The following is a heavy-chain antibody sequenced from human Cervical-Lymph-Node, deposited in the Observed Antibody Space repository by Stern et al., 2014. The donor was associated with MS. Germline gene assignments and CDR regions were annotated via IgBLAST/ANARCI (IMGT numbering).Heavy chain of an antibody. CDR2: FTPLFGTA. CDR3: AASVGTRPTYFYYYGMDV. Sequence: QVQLLQPGAEIKKAGSSVKVSCKASGGTFNNIPISWVRQAPGQGLEWMGGFTPLFGTASYLNTFQGRVTITADKLTSTVYMELSGLTSDDTAIYYCAASVGTRPTYFYYYGMDVWGQGTAVAVSS. CDR1: GGTFNNIP. D-gene: IGHD3-9*01. V-gene: IGHV1-69*06. J-gene: IGHJ6*02.